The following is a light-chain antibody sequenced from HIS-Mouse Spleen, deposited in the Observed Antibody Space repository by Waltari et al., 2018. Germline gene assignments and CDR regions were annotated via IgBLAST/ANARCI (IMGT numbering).Light chain of an antibody. CDR3: QQLNSYPPT. CDR2: KAS. Sequence: DIQMTQSPSTLSASVGDRVTITCRASQSISSWLAWYQQKPGKAPKLLIYKASSLESGVPSRFSGSGSGTEFTLTISSLQPDDFATYYCQQLNSYPPTFGQGTKVEIK. CDR1: QSISSW. V-gene: IGKV1-5*03. J-gene: IGKJ1*01.